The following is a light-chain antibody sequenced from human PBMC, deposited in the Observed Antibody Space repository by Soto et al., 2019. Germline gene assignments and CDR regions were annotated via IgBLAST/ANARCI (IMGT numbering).Light chain of an antibody. Sequence: IHMTQSPSTLPASVGYRVTITCRASQSISNWLAWYQQKPGKAPNILIYDASSLQSGVPSRFSGSGFGTEFTLTISSLQPDDFATYYCQQYNSYWTFGQGTKVDIK. CDR1: QSISNW. J-gene: IGKJ1*01. CDR2: DAS. V-gene: IGKV1-5*01. CDR3: QQYNSYWT.